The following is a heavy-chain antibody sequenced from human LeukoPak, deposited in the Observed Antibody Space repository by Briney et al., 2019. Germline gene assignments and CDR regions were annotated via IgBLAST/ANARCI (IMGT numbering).Heavy chain of an antibody. J-gene: IGHJ3*02. CDR3: ARYLQPFVVVPAAIRVGAFDI. CDR2: IKQDGSEK. D-gene: IGHD2-2*02. V-gene: IGHV3-7*01. CDR1: GFTFSSYW. Sequence: GGSLRLSCAASGFTFSSYWMSWVRQAPGKGLEWVANIKQDGSEKYYVDSVKGRFTISRDNAKNSLYLQMNSLRAEDTAVYYCARYLQPFVVVPAAIRVGAFDIWGQGTMVIVSS.